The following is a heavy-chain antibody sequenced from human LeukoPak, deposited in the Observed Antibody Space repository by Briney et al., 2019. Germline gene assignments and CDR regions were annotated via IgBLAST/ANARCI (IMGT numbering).Heavy chain of an antibody. Sequence: GGSLRLSCAASGFTSDDYAMHWVRQAPGKGLEWVSGISWNSGSIGYADSVKGRFTISRDNAKNSLYLQMNSLRAEDMALYYCAKDINYDSSGYFDYWGQGTLVTVSS. CDR3: AKDINYDSSGYFDY. J-gene: IGHJ4*02. CDR2: ISWNSGSI. D-gene: IGHD3-22*01. V-gene: IGHV3-9*02. CDR1: GFTSDDYA.